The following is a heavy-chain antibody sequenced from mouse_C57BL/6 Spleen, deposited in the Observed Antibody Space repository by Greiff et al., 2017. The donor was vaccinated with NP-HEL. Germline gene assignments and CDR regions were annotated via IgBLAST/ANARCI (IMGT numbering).Heavy chain of an antibody. CDR3: ARIDWDVFAY. D-gene: IGHD4-1*01. J-gene: IGHJ3*01. Sequence: LVESGPELVKPGASVKISCKASGYAFSSSWMNWVKQRPGKGLEWIGRIYPGDGDTNYNGKFKGKATLTADKSSSTAYMQLSSLTSEDSAVYFCARIDWDVFAYWGQGTLVTVSA. CDR2: IYPGDGDT. V-gene: IGHV1-82*01. CDR1: GYAFSSSW.